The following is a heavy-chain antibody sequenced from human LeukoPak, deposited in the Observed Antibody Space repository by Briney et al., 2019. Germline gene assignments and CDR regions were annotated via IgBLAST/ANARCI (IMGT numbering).Heavy chain of an antibody. D-gene: IGHD5-24*01. Sequence: PGGSLRLSCAASGFTFSSYAMHWVRQAPGNGLEYVSAISSNGGSTYYADSVKGRFTISRDNSKNTLYLQMGSLRAEDMAVYYCARDGGDGYNLDYWGQGTLVTVSS. CDR1: GFTFSSYA. J-gene: IGHJ4*02. V-gene: IGHV3-64*02. CDR3: ARDGGDGYNLDY. CDR2: ISSNGGST.